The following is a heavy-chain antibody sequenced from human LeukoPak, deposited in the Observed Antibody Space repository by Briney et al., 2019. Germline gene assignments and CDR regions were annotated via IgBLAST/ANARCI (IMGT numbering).Heavy chain of an antibody. CDR1: GYTFTSYA. J-gene: IGHJ4*02. CDR3: ARVVAVAGTLPDY. CDR2: IIPIFGTA. Sequence: SVKVSCKASGYTFTSYAISWVRQAPGQGLEWMGGIIPIFGTANYAQKFQGRVTITADKSTSTAYMELSSLRSEDTAVYYCARVVAVAGTLPDYWGQGTLVTVSS. D-gene: IGHD6-19*01. V-gene: IGHV1-69*06.